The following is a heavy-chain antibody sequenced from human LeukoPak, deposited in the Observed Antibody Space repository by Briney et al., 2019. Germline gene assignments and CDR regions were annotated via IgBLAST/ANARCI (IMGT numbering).Heavy chain of an antibody. CDR1: GFSLSTSH. CDR2: IYSNDNT. V-gene: IGHV3-53*01. CDR3: ARYGSGGNGFDP. D-gene: IGHD3-10*01. J-gene: IGHJ5*02. Sequence: PGGSLRLSCAPYGFSLSTSHMRSVRQAPGRGLEWVSVIYSNDNTYYADSVKGRFTISRDNDRNKLYLQMHSLRAEDTDVYYCARYGSGGNGFDPWGQGTLVTVSS.